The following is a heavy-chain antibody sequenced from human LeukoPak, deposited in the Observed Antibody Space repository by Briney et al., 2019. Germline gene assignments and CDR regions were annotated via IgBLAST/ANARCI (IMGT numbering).Heavy chain of an antibody. CDR2: ISYDGSNK. CDR1: GFTFSSYA. V-gene: IGHV3-30-3*01. CDR3: ARDNVGSYYYGPGSYIH. J-gene: IGHJ4*02. Sequence: GGSLRLSCAASGFTFSSYAMHWVRQAPGKGLEWVAVISYDGSNKYYADSVKGRFTISRDNSKNTLYLQMNSLRAEDTAVYYCARDNVGSYYYGPGSYIHWGQGTLVTVSS. D-gene: IGHD3-10*01.